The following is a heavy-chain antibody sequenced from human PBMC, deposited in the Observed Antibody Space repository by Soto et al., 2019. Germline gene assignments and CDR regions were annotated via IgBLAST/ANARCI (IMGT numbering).Heavy chain of an antibody. CDR1: GFTFSSYW. J-gene: IGHJ4*02. D-gene: IGHD2-15*01. Sequence: EVQLVESGGGLVQPGGSLRLSCAASGFTFSSYWMSWVRQAPGKGLEWVANIKQDGSEEYYVDSVKGRFSISRDNAKNSLYLQMNSLRAEDTAVYYCARVYCSGATCNSNRAVDYWGQGTLVTVSS. V-gene: IGHV3-7*03. CDR2: IKQDGSEE. CDR3: ARVYCSGATCNSNRAVDY.